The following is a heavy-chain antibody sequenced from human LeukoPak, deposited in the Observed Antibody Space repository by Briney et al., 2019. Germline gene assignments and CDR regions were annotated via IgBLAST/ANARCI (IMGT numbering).Heavy chain of an antibody. CDR3: ARLYYYDSRIDP. V-gene: IGHV4-30-4*01. D-gene: IGHD3-22*01. J-gene: IGHJ5*02. Sequence: PSETLSLTCTVSGGSISSGDYYWSWIRQPPGKGLEWIAYTYYSGSTYYNPSLKSRVTMSADTSKNQLSLKLSSVTAADTAVYYCARLYYYDSRIDPWGQGILVTVSS. CDR2: TYYSGST. CDR1: GGSISSGDYY.